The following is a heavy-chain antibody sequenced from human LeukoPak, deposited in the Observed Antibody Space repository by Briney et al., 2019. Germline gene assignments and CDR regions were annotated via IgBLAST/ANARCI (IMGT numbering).Heavy chain of an antibody. Sequence: ASETLSLTCAVYGGSFSGYYWSWIRQPPRKGLEWIGEINHSGSTNYNPSLKSRVTISVDTSKNQFSLKLSSVTAADTAVYYCARDTYDAFDIWGQGTMVTVSS. CDR2: INHSGST. V-gene: IGHV4-34*01. D-gene: IGHD2-2*02. J-gene: IGHJ3*02. CDR1: GGSFSGYY. CDR3: ARDTYDAFDI.